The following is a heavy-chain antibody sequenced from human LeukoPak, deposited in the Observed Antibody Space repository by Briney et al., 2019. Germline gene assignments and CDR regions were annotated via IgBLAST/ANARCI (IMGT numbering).Heavy chain of an antibody. J-gene: IGHJ3*02. Sequence: GGSLRLSCAASGFTFSNYNMNCVRQAPGKGLEWVSYISSRGSYTYYADSVKGRFTISRDNAKNSLYLQMNSLRAEDTAVYYCARIDAFDIWGQGTMVTVSS. CDR2: ISSRGSYT. V-gene: IGHV3-21*06. CDR3: ARIDAFDI. CDR1: GFTFSNYN.